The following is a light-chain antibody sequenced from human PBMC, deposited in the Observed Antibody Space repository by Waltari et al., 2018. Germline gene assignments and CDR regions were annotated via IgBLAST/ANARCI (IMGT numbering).Light chain of an antibody. CDR2: AAS. V-gene: IGKV1-27*01. Sequence: DIQMTQSPSSLSASVGDRVTITCRASPGISNYLAWYQQKPGKVPKLLIYAASTLQSGVPSRFSGSGSGTDFTLTISSLQPEDVATYYCQQYYSPPLTFGQGTKVEIK. CDR3: QQYYSPPLT. CDR1: PGISNY. J-gene: IGKJ1*01.